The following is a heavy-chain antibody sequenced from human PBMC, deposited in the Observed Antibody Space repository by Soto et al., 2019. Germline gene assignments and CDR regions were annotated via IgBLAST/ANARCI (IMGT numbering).Heavy chain of an antibody. J-gene: IGHJ4*02. Sequence: PSETLSLTCTVSGGSISNYYWSWIRQPPGKGLEWIAYIYYSGSSNYNPSLKSRVTISVDTSKNQFSLKLTNMDPVDTATYYCARTLYYDFWSGYPMDDYWGQGTLVTVSS. D-gene: IGHD3-3*01. V-gene: IGHV4-59*01. CDR1: GGSISNYY. CDR2: IYYSGSS. CDR3: ARTLYYDFWSGYPMDDY.